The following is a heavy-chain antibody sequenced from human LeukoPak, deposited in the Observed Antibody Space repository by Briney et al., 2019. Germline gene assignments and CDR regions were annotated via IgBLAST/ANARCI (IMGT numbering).Heavy chain of an antibody. D-gene: IGHD3-10*01. J-gene: IGHJ4*02. CDR2: INHSGST. CDR1: GASFSGYY. Sequence: SEPLSLTCAVYGASFSGYYWSWIRQPPGKGLEWIGEINHSGSTNYNPSLKSRVTISVDTSKNQFSLKLSSVTAADTAVYYCASSRAGYYYGSTRPLDWGQGTLVTVSS. V-gene: IGHV4-34*01. CDR3: ASSRAGYYYGSTRPLD.